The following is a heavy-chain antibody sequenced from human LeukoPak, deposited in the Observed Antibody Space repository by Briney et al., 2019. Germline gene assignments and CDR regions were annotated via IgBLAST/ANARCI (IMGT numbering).Heavy chain of an antibody. V-gene: IGHV1-8*01. Sequence: ASVKVSCKASGYTFTRYDINWVRQATGQGLEWMGWMNPNSGDTGYAQKFQGRVTITRNTSISTAYMELSSPRSEDTAVYYCARGQILLWFGESYGMDVWGQGTTVTVSS. D-gene: IGHD3-10*01. CDR2: MNPNSGDT. CDR3: ARGQILLWFGESYGMDV. CDR1: GYTFTRYD. J-gene: IGHJ6*02.